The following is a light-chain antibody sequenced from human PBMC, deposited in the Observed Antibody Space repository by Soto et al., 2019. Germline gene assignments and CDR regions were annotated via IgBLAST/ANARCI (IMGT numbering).Light chain of an antibody. V-gene: IGKV3-20*01. CDR2: GAS. CDR1: QSVSSSY. CDR3: QHYGSSVFT. Sequence: EIVLTQSPGTLSLSPGERATLSCRASQSVSSSYLAWYQQKPGQAPRLLIYGASSRATGNPDRFSGSGSGTDFTLTISRLEPEDFAVYYCQHYGSSVFTFGPGTKVDV. J-gene: IGKJ3*01.